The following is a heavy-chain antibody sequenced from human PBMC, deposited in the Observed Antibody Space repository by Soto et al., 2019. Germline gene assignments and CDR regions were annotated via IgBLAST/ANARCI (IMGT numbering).Heavy chain of an antibody. V-gene: IGHV1-8*01. CDR2: MNPNSGNT. D-gene: IGHD3-3*01. CDR1: GYTFTSYD. J-gene: IGHJ4*02. CDR3: ARGRSSTIFGVVRNYYFDY. Sequence: ASVKVSCKASGYTFTSYDINWVRQATGQGLEWMGWMNPNSGNTGYAQKFQGRVTMTRNTSISTAYMELSSLRSEDTAVYYCARGRSSTIFGVVRNYYFDYWGQGTLVTVSS.